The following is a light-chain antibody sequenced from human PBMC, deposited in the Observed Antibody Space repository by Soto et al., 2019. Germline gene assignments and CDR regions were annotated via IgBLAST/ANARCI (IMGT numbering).Light chain of an antibody. J-gene: IGLJ1*01. CDR2: SNN. CDR3: AAWDDSLNGYV. V-gene: IGLV1-44*01. Sequence: QSVLTQPPSASGTPGQRVTLSCSGSSSNIGSNTVNWYQQLPGTAPKLLIYSNNQRPSGVPDRFSGSKSGTSASLAISGLQSEDEADYYCAAWDDSLNGYVFETGTKLTVL. CDR1: SSNIGSNT.